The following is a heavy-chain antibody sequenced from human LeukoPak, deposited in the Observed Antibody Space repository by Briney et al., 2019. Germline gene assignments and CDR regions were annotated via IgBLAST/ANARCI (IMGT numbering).Heavy chain of an antibody. J-gene: IGHJ3*02. CDR1: GGTFSNYA. V-gene: IGHV1-69*05. CDR3: ATDLADATYGFDI. CDR2: IIPILGTS. D-gene: IGHD6-13*01. Sequence: GASVKVSCKTSGGTFSNYAISWVRQAPGQGLEWVGGIIPILGTSNSAEKFQGRLTVTTDEFTGTAYMELSTLRSEDTAEYYCATDLADATYGFDIWGQGTMVTVSS.